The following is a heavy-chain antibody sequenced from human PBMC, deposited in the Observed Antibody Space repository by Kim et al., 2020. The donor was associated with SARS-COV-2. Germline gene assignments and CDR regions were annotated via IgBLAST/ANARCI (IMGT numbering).Heavy chain of an antibody. J-gene: IGHJ5*02. D-gene: IGHD1-1*01. Sequence: SETLSLTCTVSGGSISSSSYYWGWIRQPPGKGLEWIGSIYYSGSTYYNPSLKSRVTISVDTSKNQFSLKLSSVTAADTAVYYCARRHWKRVGTAFGWFDPWGQGTLVTVSS. CDR1: GGSISSSSYY. CDR2: IYYSGST. CDR3: ARRHWKRVGTAFGWFDP. V-gene: IGHV4-39*01.